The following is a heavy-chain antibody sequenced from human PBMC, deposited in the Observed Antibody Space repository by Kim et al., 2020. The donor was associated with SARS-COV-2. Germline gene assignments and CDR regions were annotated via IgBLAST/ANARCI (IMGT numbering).Heavy chain of an antibody. J-gene: IGHJ6*02. D-gene: IGHD5-12*01. CDR3: ARDNQGYSGYDFVLPGYYYGMDV. CDR2: INTNTGNP. Sequence: ASVKVSCKASGYTFTSYAMNWVRQTPGQGLEWMGWINTNTGNPTYAQGFTGRFVFSLDTSVSTAYLQISSLKAEDTAVYYCARDNQGYSGYDFVLPGYYYGMDVWGQGTTVTVSS. CDR1: GYTFTSYA. V-gene: IGHV7-4-1*02.